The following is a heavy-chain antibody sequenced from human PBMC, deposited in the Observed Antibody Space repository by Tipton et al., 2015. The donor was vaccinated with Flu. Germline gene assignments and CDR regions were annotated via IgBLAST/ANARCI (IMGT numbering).Heavy chain of an antibody. D-gene: IGHD3-22*01. CDR1: GYSFTNFW. CDR2: IYPGDSDA. Sequence: QSGAEVKKPGESLKISCKGSGYSFTNFWIGWVRQMPGKGLEWMGIIYPGDSDARYTPSFQGQVTFSADKSISTAYLQWNSLKASDTAIYYCVRPTCYDSRGNKRWVRFDYWGQGTLVTVSS. V-gene: IGHV5-51*03. CDR3: VRPTCYDSRGNKRWVRFDY. J-gene: IGHJ4*02.